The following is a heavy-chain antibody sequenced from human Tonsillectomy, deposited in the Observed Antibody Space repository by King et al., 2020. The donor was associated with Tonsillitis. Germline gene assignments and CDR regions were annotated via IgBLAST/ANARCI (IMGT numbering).Heavy chain of an antibody. J-gene: IGHJ6*02. D-gene: IGHD3-10*01. Sequence: QLVQSGGGLVKPGGSLRLSCAASGFTFSDHYMSWIRQAPGKGLEWISYISDSDTIYYADSVKGRFTISRDNAKNSLYLQMNSLRDEDTAVYYCARDGGVAYYYGMDVWGQGTTVTVSS. V-gene: IGHV3-11*01. CDR2: ISDSDTI. CDR1: GFTFSDHY. CDR3: ARDGGVAYYYGMDV.